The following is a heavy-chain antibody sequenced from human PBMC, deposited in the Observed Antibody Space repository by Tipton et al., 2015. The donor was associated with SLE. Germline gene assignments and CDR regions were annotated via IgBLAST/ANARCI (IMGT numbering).Heavy chain of an antibody. CDR3: AKRVSGDSGSLDY. CDR2: ISDGGGST. CDR1: GFTFSSYA. J-gene: IGHJ4*02. V-gene: IGHV3-23*01. Sequence: SLRLSCAASGFTFSSYAMSWVRQAPGKGLEWVSDISDGGGSTHYADSVKGRFTIFRDNSKNTLYLQMNSLRAEDTAVYYCAKRVSGDSGSLDYWGQGTLVTVSS. D-gene: IGHD3-10*01.